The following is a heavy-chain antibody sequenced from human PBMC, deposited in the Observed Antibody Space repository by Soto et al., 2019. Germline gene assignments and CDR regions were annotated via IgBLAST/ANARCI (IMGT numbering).Heavy chain of an antibody. J-gene: IGHJ6*02. CDR3: AREYTAWPLAYGLDV. CDR1: GFTFSTYS. Sequence: LRLSCVGSGFTFSTYSINWVRQAPGKGPEWVSSISSRSDIYYADSVKGRFTISRDNAKNSVSLQMNSLRAEDTAVYYCAREYTAWPLAYGLDVWGQGTTVTVSS. V-gene: IGHV3-21*01. D-gene: IGHD2-2*02. CDR2: ISSRSDI.